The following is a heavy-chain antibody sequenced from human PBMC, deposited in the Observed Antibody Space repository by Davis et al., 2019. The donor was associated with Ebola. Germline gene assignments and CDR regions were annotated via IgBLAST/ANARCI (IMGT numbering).Heavy chain of an antibody. Sequence: GESLKISCAASGFTFSLFAISWVRQAPGKGLEWVSAISGSGDRTYYGDSVKGRFTISRDNSKNTLYLQMSSLRAEDTAVYYCAKGRHSTYYDFWIAYYDYWGRGTLVTVSS. CDR3: AKGRHSTYYDFWIAYYDY. V-gene: IGHV3-23*01. CDR1: GFTFSLFA. CDR2: ISGSGDRT. D-gene: IGHD3-3*01. J-gene: IGHJ4*02.